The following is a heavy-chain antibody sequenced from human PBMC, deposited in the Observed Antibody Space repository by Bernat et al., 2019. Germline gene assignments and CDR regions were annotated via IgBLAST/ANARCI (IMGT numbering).Heavy chain of an antibody. CDR3: AKDFRAGDLGGYFDY. J-gene: IGHJ4*02. CDR1: GFTFSSYA. Sequence: EVQLVETGGGLIQPGGSLRLSCAASGFTFSSYAMSWVRQAPGKGLEWVSAISGSGGSTYYADSVKGRFTISRDNSKNTLYLQMNSLRAEDTAVYYCAKDFRAGDLGGYFDYWGQGTLVTVSS. V-gene: IGHV3-23*04. D-gene: IGHD2-21*02. CDR2: ISGSGGST.